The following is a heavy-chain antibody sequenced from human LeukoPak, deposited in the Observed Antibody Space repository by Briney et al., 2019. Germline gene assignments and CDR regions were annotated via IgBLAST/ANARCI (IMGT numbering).Heavy chain of an antibody. J-gene: IGHJ6*02. CDR1: GGSFSGYY. V-gene: IGHV4-34*01. CDR3: ARGKKERFLEWRPSRRDYYYGMDV. CDR2: INHSGST. Sequence: SETLSLTCAVYGGSFSGYYWSWIRQPPGKGLEWIGEINHSGSTNYNPSLKSRVTISVDTSKNQFSPKLSSVTAADTAVYYCARGKKERFLEWRPSRRDYYYGMDVWGQGTTVTVSS. D-gene: IGHD3-3*01.